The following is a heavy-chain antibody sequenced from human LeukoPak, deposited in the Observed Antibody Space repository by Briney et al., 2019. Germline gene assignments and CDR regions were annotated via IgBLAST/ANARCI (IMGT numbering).Heavy chain of an antibody. CDR2: TIPIFGTA. D-gene: IGHD3-3*01. CDR1: GGTFSSYA. V-gene: IGHV1-69*05. J-gene: IGHJ3*02. CDR3: ARVNTIFGVVTAPLDAFDI. Sequence: SVTVSCKASGGTFSSYAICWRRLAPGQGMEWMGGTIPIFGTANHAQKFQGRLTITTDEATCTAYMELSSLRSEDTAVYYCARVNTIFGVVTAPLDAFDIWGQGTMVTVSS.